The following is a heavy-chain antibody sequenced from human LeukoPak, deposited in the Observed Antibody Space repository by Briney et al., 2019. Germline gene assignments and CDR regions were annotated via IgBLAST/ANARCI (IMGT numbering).Heavy chain of an antibody. CDR3: ARDSSFDWSDDY. Sequence: ASVKVSCKASGYTFTSYGISWVRQAPGQGLEWMGWISAYNGNTNYAQKLQGRVTITADKSTSTAYMELSSLRSEDTAVYYCARDSSFDWSDDYWGQGTLVTVSS. CDR1: GYTFTSYG. J-gene: IGHJ4*02. D-gene: IGHD3-9*01. CDR2: ISAYNGNT. V-gene: IGHV1-18*01.